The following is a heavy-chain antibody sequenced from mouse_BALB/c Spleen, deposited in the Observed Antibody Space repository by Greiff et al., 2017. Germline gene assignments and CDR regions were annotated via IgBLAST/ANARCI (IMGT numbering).Heavy chain of an antibody. CDR1: GFNIKDTY. Sequence: VQLQQSGAELVKPGASVKLSCTASGFNIKDTYMHWVKQRPEQGLEWIGRIDPANGNTKYDPKFQGKATITADTSSNTAYLQLSSLTSEDTAVYYCARSHYGTPFDYWGKGTTLTVSS. D-gene: IGHD1-1*01. V-gene: IGHV14-3*02. J-gene: IGHJ2*01. CDR3: ARSHYGTPFDY. CDR2: IDPANGNT.